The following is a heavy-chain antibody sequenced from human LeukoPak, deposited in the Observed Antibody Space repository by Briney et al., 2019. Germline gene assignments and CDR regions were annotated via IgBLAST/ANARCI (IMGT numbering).Heavy chain of an antibody. CDR2: IKQDGSEK. Sequence: GGSLRLSCAASGFTFSGYWMSWVRQAPGRGLEWVANIKQDGSEKYYVDSVKGRFTISRDNAKNSLYLQMNSLRAEDTAVYYCARVMTTVTKAFDYWGQGTLVTVSS. CDR3: ARVMTTVTKAFDY. V-gene: IGHV3-7*01. D-gene: IGHD4-17*01. CDR1: GFTFSGYW. J-gene: IGHJ4*02.